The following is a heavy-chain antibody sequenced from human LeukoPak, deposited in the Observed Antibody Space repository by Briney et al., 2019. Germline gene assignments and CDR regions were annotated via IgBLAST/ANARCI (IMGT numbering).Heavy chain of an antibody. D-gene: IGHD6-6*01. Sequence: PGGSLRLSCAASGFTFSSYAMHWVRQAPGKGLEWVAVISYDGSNKCYADSVKGRFTISRDNSKNTLYLQMNSLRAEDTAVYYCARARYSSSFPPNYWGQGTLVTVSS. CDR1: GFTFSSYA. CDR3: ARARYSSSFPPNY. V-gene: IGHV3-30*04. CDR2: ISYDGSNK. J-gene: IGHJ4*02.